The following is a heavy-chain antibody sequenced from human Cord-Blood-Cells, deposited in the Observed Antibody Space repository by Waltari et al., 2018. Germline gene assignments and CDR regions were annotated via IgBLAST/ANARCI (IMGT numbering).Heavy chain of an antibody. J-gene: IGHJ4*02. V-gene: IGHV4-39*01. CDR3: ASYLVYYYDSSGYFDY. D-gene: IGHD3-22*01. CDR2: LYYSGSP. CDR1: GGYISSSSYY. Sequence: QLQLQESGPGLVKPSETLSLTCTVSGGYISSSSYYWGWIRQPPGKGLEWIGSLYYSGSPYYNPSLKSRVTISVDTSKNQFSLKLSSVTAADTAVYYCASYLVYYYDSSGYFDYWGQGTLVTVSS.